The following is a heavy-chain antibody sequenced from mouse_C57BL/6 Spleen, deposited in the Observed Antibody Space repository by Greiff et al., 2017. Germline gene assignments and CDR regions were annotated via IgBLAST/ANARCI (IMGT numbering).Heavy chain of an antibody. J-gene: IGHJ3*01. CDR1: GFTFSSYA. CDR3: ARDVSGDGYYGFAY. CDR2: ISDGGSYT. V-gene: IGHV5-4*01. D-gene: IGHD2-3*01. Sequence: EVKVVESGGGLVKPGGSLKLSCAASGFTFSSYAMSWVRQTPEKRLEWVATISDGGSYTYYPDNVKGRFTISRDNAKNNLYLQMSHLKSEDTAMYYCARDVSGDGYYGFAYWGQGTLGTVSA.